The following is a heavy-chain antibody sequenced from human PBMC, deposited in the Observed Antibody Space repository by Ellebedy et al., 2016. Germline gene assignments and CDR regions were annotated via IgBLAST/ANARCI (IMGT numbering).Heavy chain of an antibody. CDR2: ISGTGRRT. V-gene: IGHV3-23*01. D-gene: IGHD2-2*01. CDR3: AKRRGGHCDNSSCRMGHWFDP. Sequence: GESLKISXAASGFTFTSYAMSWVRQAPGKGLEWVSAISGTGRRTYSADSVKGRFTISRDDSKNTVYLQMNSLRDEDTAVYYCAKRRGGHCDNSSCRMGHWFDPWGQGTLVTVSS. CDR1: GFTFTSYA. J-gene: IGHJ5*02.